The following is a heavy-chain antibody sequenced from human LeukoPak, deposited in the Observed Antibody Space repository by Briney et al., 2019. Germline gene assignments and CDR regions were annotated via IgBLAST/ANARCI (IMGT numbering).Heavy chain of an antibody. J-gene: IGHJ4*02. Sequence: GSLRLSCAASGFTFSSYAMSWVRQAPGKGLEWIGYIYYSGSTNYNPSLKSRVTISVDTSKNQFSLKLSSVTAADTAVYYCARHLPIGPGRTLYYFDYWGQGTLVTVSS. CDR3: ARHLPIGPGRTLYYFDY. D-gene: IGHD1-14*01. CDR2: IYYSGST. CDR1: GFTFSSYA. V-gene: IGHV4-59*08.